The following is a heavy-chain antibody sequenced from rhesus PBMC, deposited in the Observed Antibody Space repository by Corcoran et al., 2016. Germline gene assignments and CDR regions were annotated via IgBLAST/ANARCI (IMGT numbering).Heavy chain of an antibody. J-gene: IGHJ4*01. CDR1: GGSISDSYR. CDR3: ARDGDSSWSVFDY. CDR2: IYGSSTST. Sequence: QVQLQESGPGVVKSSETLSLTCAVSGGSISDSYRWSWIRQPPGKGLEWIWYIYGSSTSTNYNPSLKRRVTISKDTSKNQVSLKLSYVTVADTDVFYGARDGDSSWSVFDYWGQGVLVTVSS. V-gene: IGHV4S10*01. D-gene: IGHD6-13*01.